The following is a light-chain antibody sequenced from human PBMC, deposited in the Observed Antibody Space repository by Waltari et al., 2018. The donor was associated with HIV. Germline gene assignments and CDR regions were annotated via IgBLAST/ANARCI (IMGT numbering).Light chain of an antibody. V-gene: IGLV7-46*01. Sequence: QPVVTQEPSLTVSPGGTVTLTCGSTTGTVTTAHHPYWFQQKPGQAPRTLIYDATDKHSWTPARFSPSFLGGKAALTLTAAQPEDEADYYCLLSYGSVRLFGGGTRLTV. J-gene: IGLJ3*02. CDR2: DAT. CDR3: LLSYGSVRL. CDR1: TGTVTTAHH.